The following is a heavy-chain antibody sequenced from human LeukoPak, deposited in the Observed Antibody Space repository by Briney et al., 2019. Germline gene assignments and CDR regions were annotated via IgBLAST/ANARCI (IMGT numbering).Heavy chain of an antibody. D-gene: IGHD3-22*01. CDR2: IYTTGST. J-gene: IGHJ4*02. Sequence: SQTLSLTCTVSGVSISSGSYYWVWIRQPAGKGLVWIGRIYTTGSTNYNPSFKSRVTISVDTSKNQFSLKLSSVTAADTAVYYCAREGYYDRSGYREYWGQGTLVTVSS. V-gene: IGHV4-61*02. CDR3: AREGYYDRSGYREY. CDR1: GVSISSGSYY.